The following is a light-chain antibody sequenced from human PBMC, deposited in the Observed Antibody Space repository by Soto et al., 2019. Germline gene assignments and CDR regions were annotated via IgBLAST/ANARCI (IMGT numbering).Light chain of an antibody. CDR3: QSYASSLSANFV. CDR2: DVS. CDR1: SSDVGGYNY. Sequence: QSVLTQPRSVSGSPGQSVTISCTGTSSDVGGYNYVSWYQQHPGKAPKLMIYDVSKRPSGVPDRFSGSKSGTSASLAITGLRADDEADYYCQSYASSLSANFVFGTGTKLTVL. J-gene: IGLJ1*01. V-gene: IGLV2-11*01.